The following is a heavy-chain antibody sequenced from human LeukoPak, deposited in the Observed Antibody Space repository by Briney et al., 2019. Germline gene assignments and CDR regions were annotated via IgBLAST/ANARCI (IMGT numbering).Heavy chain of an antibody. CDR3: ARGSQYQLRGEAYYYYMDV. CDR2: INPSGGST. Sequence: GASVKVSCKASGYTFTGYYMHWVRQAPGQGLEWMGIINPSGGSTSYAQKFQGRVTMTRDTSTSTVYMELSSLRSEDTAVYYCARGSQYQLRGEAYYYYMDVWGKGTTVTVSS. J-gene: IGHJ6*03. CDR1: GYTFTGYY. D-gene: IGHD2-2*01. V-gene: IGHV1-46*01.